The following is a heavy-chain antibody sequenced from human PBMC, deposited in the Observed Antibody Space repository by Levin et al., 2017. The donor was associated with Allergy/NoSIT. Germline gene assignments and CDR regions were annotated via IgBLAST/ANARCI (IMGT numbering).Heavy chain of an antibody. CDR1: GFTFDDYA. CDR2: ISWNSGSI. J-gene: IGHJ5*02. D-gene: IGHD3-3*01. CDR3: AKGITYYDFWSGYNAPFDP. V-gene: IGHV3-9*01. Sequence: GGSLRLSCAASGFTFDDYAMHWVRQAPGKGLEWVSGISWNSGSIGYADSVKGRFTISRDNAKNSLYLQMNSLRAEDTALYYCAKGITYYDFWSGYNAPFDPWGQGTLVTVSS.